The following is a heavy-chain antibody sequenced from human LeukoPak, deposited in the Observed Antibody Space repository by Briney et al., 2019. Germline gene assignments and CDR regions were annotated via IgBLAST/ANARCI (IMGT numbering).Heavy chain of an antibody. CDR2: IYSGGTT. Sequence: GGSLRLSCAASGFIFSSNYMSWVRQAPGKGLEWVSVIYSGGTTYYADSVKGRFTISRDNSKNTLYLQMNSLRAEDTAVYYCANLNPDYGMDVWGQGTTLTVSS. CDR3: ANLNPDYGMDV. CDR1: GFIFSSNY. V-gene: IGHV3-53*01. J-gene: IGHJ6*02.